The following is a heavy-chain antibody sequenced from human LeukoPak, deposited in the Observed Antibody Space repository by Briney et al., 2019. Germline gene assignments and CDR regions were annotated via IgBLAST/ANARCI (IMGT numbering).Heavy chain of an antibody. J-gene: IGHJ4*02. V-gene: IGHV1-69*05. CDR1: GGTFSSYA. D-gene: IGHD3-10*01. Sequence: GASVKVSCKASGGTFSSYAISWVRQAPGQGLEWMGRIIPIFGTASYAQKFQGRVTITTDESTSTAYMELSSLRSEDTAVYYCAREWTNSDYWGQGTLVTVSS. CDR3: AREWTNSDY. CDR2: IIPIFGTA.